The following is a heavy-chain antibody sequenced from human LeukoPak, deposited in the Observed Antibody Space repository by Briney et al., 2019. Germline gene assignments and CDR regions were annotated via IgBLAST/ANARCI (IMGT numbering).Heavy chain of an antibody. Sequence: GGSLRLSCAASGFTFSSYGMHWVRQAPGKGLEWVAVISYDGSNKYYADSVEGRFTISRDNSKNTLYLQMNSLRAEDTAVYYCAKDGSGRMFDYWGQGTLVTVSS. J-gene: IGHJ4*02. V-gene: IGHV3-30*18. D-gene: IGHD3-10*01. CDR1: GFTFSSYG. CDR2: ISYDGSNK. CDR3: AKDGSGRMFDY.